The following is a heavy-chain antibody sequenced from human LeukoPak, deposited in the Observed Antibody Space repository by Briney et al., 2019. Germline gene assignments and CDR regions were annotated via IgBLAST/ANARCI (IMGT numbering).Heavy chain of an antibody. CDR3: AKDHAGSGRAFEY. V-gene: IGHV3-30*04. CDR2: MSSDGIKS. D-gene: IGHD3-10*01. J-gene: IGHJ4*02. Sequence: GTSLRLSCATSGFTFRMSGVHWVRQAPGEGLEWVALMSSDGIKSYYADSVKGRFTVSRDTSKDIVYLQMNSLSADDTGIYYCAKDHAGSGRAFEYWGQGTLLTVSS. CDR1: GFTFRMSG.